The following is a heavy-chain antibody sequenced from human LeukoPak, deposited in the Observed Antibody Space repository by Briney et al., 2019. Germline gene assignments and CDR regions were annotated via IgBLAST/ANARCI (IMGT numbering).Heavy chain of an antibody. CDR2: ISYDGSNK. V-gene: IGHV3-30*03. D-gene: IGHD2-2*01. Sequence: GGSLRLSCAASGFTFSSYGIHWVRQAPGKGLEWVAVISYDGSNKYYADSVKGRFTISRDNSKNTLYLQMNSLRAEDTAVYYCARDQSAWAAPANWFDPWGQGTLVTVSS. CDR3: ARDQSAWAAPANWFDP. J-gene: IGHJ5*02. CDR1: GFTFSSYG.